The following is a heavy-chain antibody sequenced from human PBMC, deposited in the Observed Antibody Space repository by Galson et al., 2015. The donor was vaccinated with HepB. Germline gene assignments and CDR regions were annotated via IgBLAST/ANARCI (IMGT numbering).Heavy chain of an antibody. CDR2: IYTSGST. CDR1: GGSISSGSYY. Sequence: TLSLTCTVSGGSISSGSYYWSWIRQPAGKGLEWIGRIYTSGSTNYNPSLKSRVTMSVDTSKNQFSLKLSSVTAADTAVYYCARDASSSSFLIWGQGTMVTVSS. V-gene: IGHV4-61*02. J-gene: IGHJ3*02. D-gene: IGHD6-13*01. CDR3: ARDASSSSFLI.